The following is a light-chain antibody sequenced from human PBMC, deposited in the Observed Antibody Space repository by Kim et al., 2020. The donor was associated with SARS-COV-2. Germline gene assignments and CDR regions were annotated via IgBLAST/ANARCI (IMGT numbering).Light chain of an antibody. CDR3: CSYAGTYTWL. CDR2: DVN. CDR1: SGDVGGYNY. Sequence: QSALTQPRSVSGSPGQSVTISCTGTSGDVGGYNYVSWYQQHPGKAPKLMIYDVNKRPSGVPDRFSGSKSGNTASLIISGLQAEDEADYYCCSYAGTYTWLFGGGTQLTVL. J-gene: IGLJ3*02. V-gene: IGLV2-11*01.